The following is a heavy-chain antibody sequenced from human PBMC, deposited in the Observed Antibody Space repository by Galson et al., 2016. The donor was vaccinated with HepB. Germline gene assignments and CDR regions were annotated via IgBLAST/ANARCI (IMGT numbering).Heavy chain of an antibody. CDR2: ISRSSSYI. J-gene: IGHJ4*02. Sequence: SLRLSCAASGFTFSDYYMSWLRQAPGKGLEWISYISRSSSYIIYADSVKGRFTISRDDARNSLYLQMNSLRAEDTAVYYCARVRWLEPLDYWGQGTLVTVSS. V-gene: IGHV3-11*06. D-gene: IGHD6-19*01. CDR1: GFTFSDYY. CDR3: ARVRWLEPLDY.